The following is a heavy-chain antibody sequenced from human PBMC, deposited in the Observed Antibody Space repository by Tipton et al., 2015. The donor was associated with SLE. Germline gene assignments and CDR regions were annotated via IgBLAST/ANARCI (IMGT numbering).Heavy chain of an antibody. D-gene: IGHD2-8*02. Sequence: SLRLSCKASGFAFSSYAMTWVRQAPGKGLEWVSVMYSGGRIHYGDSVKGRFTISRDNSKSTLYLQMNSLRIDDTAVYYCAREVGTASGRWGTQDYHYYMDVWGKGTTVTVSS. CDR2: MYSGGRI. CDR1: GFAFSSYA. CDR3: AREVGTASGRWGTQDYHYYMDV. V-gene: IGHV3-23*03. J-gene: IGHJ6*03.